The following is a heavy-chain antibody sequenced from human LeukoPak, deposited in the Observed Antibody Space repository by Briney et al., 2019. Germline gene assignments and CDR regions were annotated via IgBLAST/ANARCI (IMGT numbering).Heavy chain of an antibody. J-gene: IGHJ5*02. Sequence: PGGSLRLSCAASGFTFSSYAMHWVRQAPGKGLEWVAVISYDGSNKYYADSVKGRFTISRDNSKNTLYLQMNSLRAEDTAVYYCARAGGTYYDILTGYYGSNWFDPWGQGTLVTVSS. CDR2: ISYDGSNK. CDR1: GFTFSSYA. V-gene: IGHV3-30-3*01. D-gene: IGHD3-9*01. CDR3: ARAGGTYYDILTGYYGSNWFDP.